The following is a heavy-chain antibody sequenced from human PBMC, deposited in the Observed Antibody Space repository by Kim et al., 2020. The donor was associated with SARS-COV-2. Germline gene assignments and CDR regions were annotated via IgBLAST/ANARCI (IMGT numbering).Heavy chain of an antibody. J-gene: IGHJ4*02. CDR2: IYSGGST. CDR3: ARVVVPAAIFDY. Sequence: GGSLRLSCAASGFTVSSNYMSWVRQAPGKGLEWVSVIYSGGSTYYADSVKGRFTISRDNSKNTLYLQMNSLRAEDTAVYYCARVVVPAAIFDYWGQGTLVNVSS. V-gene: IGHV3-66*01. CDR1: GFTVSSNY. D-gene: IGHD2-2*01.